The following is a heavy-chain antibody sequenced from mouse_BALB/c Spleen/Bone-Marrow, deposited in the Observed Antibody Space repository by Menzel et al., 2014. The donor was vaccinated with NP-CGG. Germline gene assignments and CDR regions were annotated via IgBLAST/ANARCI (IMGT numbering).Heavy chain of an antibody. D-gene: IGHD3-1*01. V-gene: IGHV1-5*01. CDR3: TTLARNNFDY. CDR1: GYTFSNYW. J-gene: IGHJ2*01. CDR2: IHPGNSDT. Sequence: EVKLMESGTVLARPGAAVKMSCKASGYTFSNYWMHWIKQRPGQGLEWIGTIHPGNSDTTYNQKFKGKAKLTAVTSTSAAYMELSSLTNEDSAVYYCTTLARNNFDYWGQDTTLTVSS.